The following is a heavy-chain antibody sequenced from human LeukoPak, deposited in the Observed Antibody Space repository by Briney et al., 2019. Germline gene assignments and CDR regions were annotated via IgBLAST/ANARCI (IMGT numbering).Heavy chain of an antibody. CDR1: GFTFSSYG. Sequence: PGGSLRLSRAASGFTFSSYGMHWVRQAPGKGLEWVAFIRYDGSNKYYADSVKGRFTISRDNSKNTLYLQMNSLRAEDTAVYYCATIGGYSSSWYGDDYWGQGTLVTVSS. CDR2: IRYDGSNK. D-gene: IGHD6-13*01. J-gene: IGHJ4*02. CDR3: ATIGGYSSSWYGDDY. V-gene: IGHV3-30*02.